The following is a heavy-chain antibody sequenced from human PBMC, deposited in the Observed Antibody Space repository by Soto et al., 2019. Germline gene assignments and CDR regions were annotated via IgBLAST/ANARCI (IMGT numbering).Heavy chain of an antibody. CDR2: INHSGST. Sequence: SETLSLTCAVYGGSFSGYYWSWIRQPPGKGLEWIGEINHSGSTNYNPPLKSRVTISIDTSKNQFSLKLSSVTAADTAVYYCARFWRIFGVVTPGHFFDYWGQGTLVTVYS. D-gene: IGHD3-3*01. V-gene: IGHV4-34*01. J-gene: IGHJ4*02. CDR3: ARFWRIFGVVTPGHFFDY. CDR1: GGSFSGYY.